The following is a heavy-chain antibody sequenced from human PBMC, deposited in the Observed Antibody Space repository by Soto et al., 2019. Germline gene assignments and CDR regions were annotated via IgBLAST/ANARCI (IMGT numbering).Heavy chain of an antibody. V-gene: IGHV1-69*01. Sequence: QLQLVQSGAEVKKPGSSVSVSCKASGGTFSSYAIHWVRQAPGQGLEWMGGVTPIFASGYKAQTFQDRVTICASESTNTTYMELSRLTSEDTAVYYCAREDRCCGGHCFPFTLLGGYGMDVWGQGTTVTVSS. J-gene: IGHJ6*02. CDR3: AREDRCCGGHCFPFTLLGGYGMDV. CDR1: GGTFSSYA. CDR2: VTPIFASG. D-gene: IGHD2-21*02.